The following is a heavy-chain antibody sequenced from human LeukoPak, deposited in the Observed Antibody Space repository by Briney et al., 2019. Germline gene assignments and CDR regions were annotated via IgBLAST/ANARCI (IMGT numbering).Heavy chain of an antibody. D-gene: IGHD4/OR15-4a*01. CDR2: INPNSGGT. CDR1: GYTFTDYY. J-gene: IGHJ4*02. Sequence: ASVKVSCKASGYTFTDYYMHWVRQAPGQGLEWMGWINPNSGGTNYAQKFYARVTMTRDMSTSTVYMELSSLRSEDTAVYYCARANYAYYFDYWGQGTLVTVSS. V-gene: IGHV1-2*02. CDR3: ARANYAYYFDY.